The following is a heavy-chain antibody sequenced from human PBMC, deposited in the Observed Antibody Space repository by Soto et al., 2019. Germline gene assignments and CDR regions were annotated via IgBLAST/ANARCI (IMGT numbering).Heavy chain of an antibody. V-gene: IGHV3-49*04. CDR3: TRDGIEVAGTGSH. D-gene: IGHD6-19*01. CDR1: GFTFGDYG. CDR2: IRSKAYGVTT. Sequence: PGGSLRLSCTASGFTFGDYGMSWVRQAPGKGLDLVGFIRSKAYGVTTEYAASVKGRFTISRDDSKSIAYLQMNSLKTEDTAVYYCTRDGIEVAGTGSHWGQGTLVTVSS. J-gene: IGHJ4*02.